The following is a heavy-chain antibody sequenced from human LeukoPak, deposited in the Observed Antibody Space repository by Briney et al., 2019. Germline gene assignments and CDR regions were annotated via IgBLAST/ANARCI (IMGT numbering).Heavy chain of an antibody. V-gene: IGHV4-30-4*01. Sequence: SQTLSLTCTVSIDSISSGDYYWNWIRQPPGKGLEWIGYIYYSGSTYYNPSLRSRVTISVDTSTTQFSLRLTSVTAADTAVYYCARGLRGRSGYYFGSWGQGTLVTVSS. J-gene: IGHJ4*02. CDR2: IYYSGST. CDR3: ARGLRGRSGYYFGS. CDR1: IDSISSGDYY.